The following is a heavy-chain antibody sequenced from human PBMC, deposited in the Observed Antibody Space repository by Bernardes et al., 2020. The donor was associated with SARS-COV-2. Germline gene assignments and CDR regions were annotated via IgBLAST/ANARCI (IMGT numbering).Heavy chain of an antibody. V-gene: IGHV4-34*01. CDR1: GGSFSGYC. D-gene: IGHD3-9*01. CDR2: ITHSGSS. Sequence: SETLSLTCAVYGGSFSGYCWTWIRQPPGKGLEWIGEITHSGSSNYNPSLKSRVIISADTSKNQFSLRLSSVTAADTALYYCATTPDYDVLTGYYAEGFDFWGQGTLVTVSS. J-gene: IGHJ4*02. CDR3: ATTPDYDVLTGYYAEGFDF.